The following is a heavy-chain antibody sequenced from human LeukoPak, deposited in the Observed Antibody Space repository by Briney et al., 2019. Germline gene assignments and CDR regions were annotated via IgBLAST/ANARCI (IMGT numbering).Heavy chain of an antibody. Sequence: PGRSLRLSCLASDFTFGNHAMHWVRQAPGKGLEWVAFVSPDRREEYYVGSVKGRFTISRDNSKNTLYLQMSSLRLDDTAIYYCARQASALRYHYNYLDVWGNGATVTVSS. CDR2: VSPDRREE. CDR3: ARQASALRYHYNYLDV. CDR1: DFTFGNHA. D-gene: IGHD2-2*01. J-gene: IGHJ6*03. V-gene: IGHV3-30*07.